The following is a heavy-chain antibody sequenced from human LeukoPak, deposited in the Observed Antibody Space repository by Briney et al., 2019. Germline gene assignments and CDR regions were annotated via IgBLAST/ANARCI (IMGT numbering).Heavy chain of an antibody. V-gene: IGHV4-30-4*08. Sequence: PSQTLSLTCTVSGGSISSGDYYWSWIRQPPGEGLEWIGYIYYSGSTNYSPSLKSRVTLSVDTSKNQFSLKLSSVTAADTAVYYCARGLKEVWFGESNQPFSFDYWGQGTLVTVSS. CDR3: ARGLKEVWFGESNQPFSFDY. CDR1: GGSISSGDYY. D-gene: IGHD3-10*01. J-gene: IGHJ4*02. CDR2: IYYSGST.